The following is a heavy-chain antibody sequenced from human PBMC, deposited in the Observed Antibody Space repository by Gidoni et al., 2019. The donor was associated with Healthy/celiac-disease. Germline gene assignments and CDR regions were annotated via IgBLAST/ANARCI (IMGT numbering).Heavy chain of an antibody. CDR3: AKDGNWGSFDY. D-gene: IGHD7-27*01. Sequence: EVQLLESGGGLVQPGGSLRLSCADSGFTFSSSAMSWVRQVPGRGLEWVAAISGSGGSTYYADYVKGRFTISRDNSKNTLYLQMNSLRAEDTAVYYCAKDGNWGSFDYWGQGTLVTVSS. V-gene: IGHV3-23*01. CDR1: GFTFSSSA. J-gene: IGHJ4*02. CDR2: ISGSGGST.